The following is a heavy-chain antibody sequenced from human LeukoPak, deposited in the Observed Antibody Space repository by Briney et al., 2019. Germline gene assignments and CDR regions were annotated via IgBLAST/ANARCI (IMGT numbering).Heavy chain of an antibody. CDR2: VNPTSGGT. Sequence: ASVKVSCKASGYTFTGYYMHWVRQAPGQGLEWMGWVNPTSGGTNYAQKFQGRVTMTRDTSISTAYMELSRLRSDDTAVYYCARDRYCSGGSCYYFDYWGQGTLVTVSS. V-gene: IGHV1-2*02. CDR1: GYTFTGYY. D-gene: IGHD2-15*01. J-gene: IGHJ4*02. CDR3: ARDRYCSGGSCYYFDY.